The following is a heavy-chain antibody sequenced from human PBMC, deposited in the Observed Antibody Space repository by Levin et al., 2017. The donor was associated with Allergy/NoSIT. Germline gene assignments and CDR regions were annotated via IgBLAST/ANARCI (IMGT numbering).Heavy chain of an antibody. Sequence: PGGSLRLSCAASGFTFSGNWMNWVRQAPGKGLEWVANIKQDGNEIYYVDSVKGRFTISRDNAKNSLFLQMNGLRAEDTAMYYCTASGWFNSFVCWGQGALVTVSA. V-gene: IGHV3-7*01. CDR3: TASGWFNSFVC. CDR1: GFTFSGNW. CDR2: IKQDGNEI. D-gene: IGHD6-19*01. J-gene: IGHJ4*02.